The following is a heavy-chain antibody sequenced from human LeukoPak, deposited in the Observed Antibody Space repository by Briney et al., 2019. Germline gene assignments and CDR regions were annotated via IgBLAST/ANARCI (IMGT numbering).Heavy chain of an antibody. D-gene: IGHD6-19*01. CDR1: GYTFTGYY. Sequence: GASVKVSCKASGYTFTGYYMHWVRQAPGQGLEWMGWINPNSGGTNYAQKFQGRVTMTRDTSISTAYMELSRLRSDDTAVYYCARGHVHMGQWYFDYWGQGTLVTASS. CDR3: ARGHVHMGQWYFDY. CDR2: INPNSGGT. J-gene: IGHJ4*02. V-gene: IGHV1-2*02.